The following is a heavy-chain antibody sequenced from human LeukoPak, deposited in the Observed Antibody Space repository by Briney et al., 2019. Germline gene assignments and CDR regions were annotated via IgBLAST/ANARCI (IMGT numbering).Heavy chain of an antibody. CDR1: GYSINSGYF. Sequence: SETLSLTCAVSGYSINSGYFWGWIRQPPGKGLEWIGSIYHSGSTYYNPSLKSRVTISVDTSKNQFSLKLSSVTAADTAVYYCARAAGSTSAPRLVWFDPWGQGTLVTVSS. V-gene: IGHV4-38-2*01. J-gene: IGHJ5*02. CDR3: ARAAGSTSAPRLVWFDP. CDR2: IYHSGST. D-gene: IGHD2-2*01.